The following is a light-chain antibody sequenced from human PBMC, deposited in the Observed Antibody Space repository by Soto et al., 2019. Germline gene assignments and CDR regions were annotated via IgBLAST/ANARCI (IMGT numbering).Light chain of an antibody. CDR3: QQYHTSSIT. V-gene: IGKV1-5*01. Sequence: DIQMTQSPSTLSASVGDRVAITCRASQTISPWLAWYQQKPGKAPNLLIYDASTLERGVPSRFSGTGSGTEFTLTIDRLQPDDFATYYCQQYHTSSITFGQGTRLEIK. CDR2: DAS. J-gene: IGKJ5*01. CDR1: QTISPW.